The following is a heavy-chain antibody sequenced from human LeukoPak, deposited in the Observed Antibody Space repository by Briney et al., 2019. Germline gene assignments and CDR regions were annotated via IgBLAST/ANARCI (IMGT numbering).Heavy chain of an antibody. CDR2: ISSSGSI. CDR1: GFTFRANY. Sequence: GRTLRLSCAASGFTFRANYMTRIPQAPGPELEGVSYISSSGSIYYEDSVKGRFTISRDNAKNSLYLQMNSLRAEDRAVYYCARERVDYQLLSKRGVYYFDYWGQGTLVTVSS. CDR3: ARERVDYQLLSKRGVYYFDY. J-gene: IGHJ4*02. V-gene: IGHV3-11*04. D-gene: IGHD2-2*01.